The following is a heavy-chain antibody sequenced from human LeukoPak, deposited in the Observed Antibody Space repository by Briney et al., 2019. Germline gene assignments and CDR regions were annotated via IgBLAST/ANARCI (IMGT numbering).Heavy chain of an antibody. CDR3: AKDQAHHHSSGSLYDP. D-gene: IGHD3-22*01. CDR1: GFTFSSYG. Sequence: GGSLRLSCAASGFTFSSYGMHWVRQAPGKGLEWVAFIRYDGSNKYYADSVKGRFTISRDNSENTLYLQMNSLRVEDTAVYYCAKDQAHHHSSGSLYDPWGRGSLVTVSS. V-gene: IGHV3-30*02. J-gene: IGHJ5*02. CDR2: IRYDGSNK.